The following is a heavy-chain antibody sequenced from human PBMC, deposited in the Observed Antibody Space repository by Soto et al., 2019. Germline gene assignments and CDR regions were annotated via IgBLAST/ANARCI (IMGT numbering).Heavy chain of an antibody. D-gene: IGHD1-20*01. V-gene: IGHV3-53*01. Sequence: PGGSLRLSCAVSGLTVYHNAMAWVRRAPERGLEWVANIYSDDSRYYAGSVEGRFTIFRDNSKNTLYLQMNSLRVEDTALYYCARLNWNGPWRLDYWGKGTPVTVSS. CDR2: IYSDDSR. CDR1: GLTVYHNA. CDR3: ARLNWNGPWRLDY. J-gene: IGHJ4*02.